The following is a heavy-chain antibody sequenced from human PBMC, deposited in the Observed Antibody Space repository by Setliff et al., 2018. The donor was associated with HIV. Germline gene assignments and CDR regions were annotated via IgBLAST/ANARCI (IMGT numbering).Heavy chain of an antibody. D-gene: IGHD6-6*01. Sequence: PSETLSLTCTVSSGYMSGHFWTWIRQTPGEGLEWIGNIYLGETTNYNPSLKRRATISLDTSKNQFSLRLTSVTAADTAVYYCARVNGQSSPVEFWGQGILVTVSS. J-gene: IGHJ4*02. CDR2: IYLGETT. V-gene: IGHV4-59*08. CDR3: ARVNGQSSPVEF. CDR1: SGYMSGHF.